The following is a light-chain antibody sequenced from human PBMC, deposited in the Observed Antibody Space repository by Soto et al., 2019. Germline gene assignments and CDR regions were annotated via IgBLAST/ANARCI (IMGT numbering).Light chain of an antibody. V-gene: IGKV1-5*01. CDR2: DAT. CDR3: QQYNGYSHS. CDR1: QSITRW. Sequence: DLQMTQSPSTLSASVGDRVTITCRADQSITRWLAWFQQKPGKAPSILIYDATNLQPGVPSRFSGSGSGTEFTLTISSLQPDDCATYYCQQYNGYSHSFGQGTRVEIK. J-gene: IGKJ2*01.